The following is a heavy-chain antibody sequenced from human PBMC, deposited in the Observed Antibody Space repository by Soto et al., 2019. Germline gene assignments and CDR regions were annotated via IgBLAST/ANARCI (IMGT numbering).Heavy chain of an antibody. D-gene: IGHD5-12*01. V-gene: IGHV4-39*01. CDR3: ARLGGYSGYDPIDY. CDR2: IYYNENT. CDR1: GGSISSNFYY. Sequence: SETLSLTCTVSGGSISSNFYYWGWIRQPPGKGLEWIGSIYYNENTYYNPSLKSRVTISVDTSNNQFSLKLSSVTAADTAVYYCARLGGYSGYDPIDYWGQGTLVTVSS. J-gene: IGHJ4*02.